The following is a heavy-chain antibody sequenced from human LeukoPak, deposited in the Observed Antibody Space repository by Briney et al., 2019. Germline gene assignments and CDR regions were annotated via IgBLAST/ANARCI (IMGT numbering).Heavy chain of an antibody. J-gene: IGHJ4*02. D-gene: IGHD3-16*01. V-gene: IGHV5-51*01. CDR1: GYTFFTYW. Sequence: GESLKISCKGSGYTFFTYWIGWVRQMPGKGLEWMGIIYPGDSDTRYSPSFQGQVTISADKSIRTAYLQWTSLKVSDTAIYFCARRAELGMRYFDSWGQGALVTVPS. CDR2: IYPGDSDT. CDR3: ARRAELGMRYFDS.